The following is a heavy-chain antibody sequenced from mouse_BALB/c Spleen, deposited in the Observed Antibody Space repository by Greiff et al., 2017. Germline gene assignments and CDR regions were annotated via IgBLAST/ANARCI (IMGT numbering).Heavy chain of an antibody. CDR2: ISSGSSTI. J-gene: IGHJ2*01. V-gene: IGHV5-17*02. Sequence: DVQLVESGGGLVQPGGSRKLSCAASGFTFSSFGMHWVRQAPEKGLEWVAYISSGSSTIYYADTVKGRFTISRDNPKNTLFLQMTSLRSEDTAMYDCARGVVEGYFDYWGQGTTLTVSS. CDR3: ARGVVEGYFDY. D-gene: IGHD1-1*01. CDR1: GFTFSSFG.